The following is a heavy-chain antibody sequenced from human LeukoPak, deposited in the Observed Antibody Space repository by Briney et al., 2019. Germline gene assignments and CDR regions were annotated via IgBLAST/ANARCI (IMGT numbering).Heavy chain of an antibody. CDR1: GGSFSGYY. Sequence: SETLSLTCAVYGGSFSGYYWSWIRQPPGKGLEWIGEINHSGSTNYNPSLKSRVTISVDTSKTQFSLKLSSVTAADTAVYYCARSRLHPIIFDYWGQGTLVIVSS. D-gene: IGHD5-24*01. CDR3: ARSRLHPIIFDY. CDR2: INHSGST. V-gene: IGHV4-34*01. J-gene: IGHJ4*02.